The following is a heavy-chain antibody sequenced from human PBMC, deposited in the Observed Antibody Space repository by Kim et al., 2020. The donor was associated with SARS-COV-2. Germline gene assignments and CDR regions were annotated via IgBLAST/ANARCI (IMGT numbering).Heavy chain of an antibody. CDR2: IYYSGST. J-gene: IGHJ3*02. V-gene: IGHV4-59*01. CDR1: GGSISSYY. D-gene: IGHD3-22*01. Sequence: SETLSLTCTVSGGSISSYYWSWIRQPPGKGLEWIGYIYYSGSTNYNPSLKSGVTISVDTSKNQFSLKLSSVTAADTAVYYCARVDPAPSTYYYDSSGYYYGVSAFDIWGQGTMVTVSS. CDR3: ARVDPAPSTYYYDSSGYYYGVSAFDI.